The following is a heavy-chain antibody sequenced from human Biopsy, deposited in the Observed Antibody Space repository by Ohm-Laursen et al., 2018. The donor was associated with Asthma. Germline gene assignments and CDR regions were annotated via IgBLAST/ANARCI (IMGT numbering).Heavy chain of an antibody. V-gene: IGHV3-30-3*01. Sequence: SLRLSCAASGAHFGSYNMHWVRQAPGKGLEWVAVITFDGSTQHYGNSVKGRFTISRDNAKNMLFLQMNSLRSDDTAVYYCSRDTLGYYFDIWGQGTLVTVSS. J-gene: IGHJ4*02. CDR1: GAHFGSYN. CDR2: ITFDGSTQ. D-gene: IGHD6-13*01. CDR3: SRDTLGYYFDI.